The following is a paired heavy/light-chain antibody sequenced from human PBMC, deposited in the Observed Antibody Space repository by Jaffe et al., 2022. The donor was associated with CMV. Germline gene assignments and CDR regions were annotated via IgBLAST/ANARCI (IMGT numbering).Heavy chain of an antibody. J-gene: IGHJ5*01. D-gene: IGHD5-18*01. Sequence: HLQLQESGPGLVRPSETLSLTCTASGDSISTSSYYWGWIRQPPGKGLEWIGTIYYSGTTYYHPSLKSRVTISLDTSKNQFSLKLTSVTAADTAVYYCARHWDRDPYSYGLDSWGQGTLVTVSS. CDR1: GDSISTSSYY. V-gene: IGHV4-39*01. CDR2: IYYSGTT. CDR3: ARHWDRDPYSYGLDS.
Light chain of an antibody. Sequence: EIVLTQSPATLSLSPGERATLSCRASHSVSGYLAWYQQRPGQAPRLLIYDASNRATGIPARFSGSGSGTDFTLTISALEPADFAVYYCQYRSGWPPLFTFGPGTTVDFK. CDR1: HSVSGY. CDR3: QYRSGWPPLFT. CDR2: DAS. V-gene: IGKV3-11*01. J-gene: IGKJ3*01.